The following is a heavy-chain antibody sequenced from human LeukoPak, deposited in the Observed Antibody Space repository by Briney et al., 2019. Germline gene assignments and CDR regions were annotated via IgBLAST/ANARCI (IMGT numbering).Heavy chain of an antibody. CDR2: INWNGGST. J-gene: IGHJ4*02. D-gene: IGHD5-24*01. CDR3: AKDLDGYPDY. V-gene: IGHV3-20*04. Sequence: GGSLRLSCAASGFTFDDYGMSWVRQAPGKGLEWVSGINWNGGSTGYADSVKGRFTISRDNSKNTLYLQMNSLRAEDTAVYYCAKDLDGYPDYWGQGTLVTVSS. CDR1: GFTFDDYG.